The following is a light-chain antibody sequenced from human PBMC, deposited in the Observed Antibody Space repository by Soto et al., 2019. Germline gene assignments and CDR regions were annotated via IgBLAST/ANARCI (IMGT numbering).Light chain of an antibody. CDR1: TGAVTSGYY. V-gene: IGLV7-43*01. J-gene: IGLJ3*02. CDR3: LVFYDNTWV. Sequence: QAVVTQEPSLTVSPGGTVTLTCSSSTGAVTSGYYPNWFQQKPGQAPRVLIYSTSNKHSWTPARFSGSLLGGKAALTLSGVQPEEEAEYYCLVFYDNTWVFGGGTQLTVL. CDR2: STS.